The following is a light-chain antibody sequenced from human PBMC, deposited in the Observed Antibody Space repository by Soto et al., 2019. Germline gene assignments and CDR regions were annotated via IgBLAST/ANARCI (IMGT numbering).Light chain of an antibody. CDR1: QSIVNY. J-gene: IGKJ1*01. CDR2: AAS. CDR3: QQSFSTPQT. V-gene: IGKV1-39*01. Sequence: DIQMTQSPTSLSSSVGDRVTITFRASQSIVNYLNWYQQTPGKAPKLLISAASSLQTGVPSRFSGSGSVTDFTLTISSLQPEDSATYYCQQSFSTPQTFAQGTKVDIK.